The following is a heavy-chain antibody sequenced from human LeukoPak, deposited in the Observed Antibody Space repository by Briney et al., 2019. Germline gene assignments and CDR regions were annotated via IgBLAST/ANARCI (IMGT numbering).Heavy chain of an antibody. V-gene: IGHV3-21*01. J-gene: IGHJ4*01. CDR1: GFTFSSYA. D-gene: IGHD1-14*01. Sequence: GGSLRLSCAAFGFTFSSYAMSWVRQAPGQGLEWVSSISSSSTYIYYADSVKGRFTISRDNSKNSLYLQMNNLRAEDTAVYYCARWDRFHGVWGQGTLVTVSS. CDR2: ISSSSTYI. CDR3: ARWDRFHGV.